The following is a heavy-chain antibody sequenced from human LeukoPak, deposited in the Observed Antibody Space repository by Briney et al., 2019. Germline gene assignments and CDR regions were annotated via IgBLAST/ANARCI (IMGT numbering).Heavy chain of an antibody. CDR3: ARSQSGANYFDY. CDR1: GYTFTSYD. CDR2: MNPNSGNT. V-gene: IGHV1-8*02. J-gene: IGHJ4*02. Sequence: RASVKVSCKASGYTFTSYDINWVRQATGQGLEWMGWMNPNSGNTGYAQKFQGRVTMTRNTSISTAYMELSSLRSEDTAVYYCARSQSGANYFDYWGQGTLVTVSS. D-gene: IGHD7-27*01.